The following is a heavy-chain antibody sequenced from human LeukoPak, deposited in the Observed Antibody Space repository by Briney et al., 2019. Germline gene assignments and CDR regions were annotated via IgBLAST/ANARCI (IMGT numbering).Heavy chain of an antibody. CDR3: VREYCGGDCYTDF. CDR1: WFSFSLYW. J-gene: IGHJ4*02. V-gene: IGHV3-74*01. Sequence: GGSLRLSCAASWFSFSLYWMHWVRQTPGKGLVWVSRLNSDGSVTSYADSVKGRFTISRDNAKNTLYLEMNSLRAEDTAVYYCVREYCGGDCYTDFWGQGTLVTVSS. CDR2: LNSDGSVT. D-gene: IGHD2-21*02.